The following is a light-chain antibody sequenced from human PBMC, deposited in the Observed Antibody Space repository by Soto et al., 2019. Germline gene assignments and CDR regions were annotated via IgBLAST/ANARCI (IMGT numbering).Light chain of an antibody. CDR1: QSVSRTF. CDR3: QQYGSSPRT. J-gene: IGKJ1*01. CDR2: GAS. Sequence: EIVLTQSPATLSFSSGERATLSLRASQSVSRTFLAWYQQKPGQAPRLLIYGASSRATGIPDRFSGSGSGTDFTLTISRLEPEDFAVYYCQQYGSSPRTFGQGTKVDIK. V-gene: IGKV3-20*01.